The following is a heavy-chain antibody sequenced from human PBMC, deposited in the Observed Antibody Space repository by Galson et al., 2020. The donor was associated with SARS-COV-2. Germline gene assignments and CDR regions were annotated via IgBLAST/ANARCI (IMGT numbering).Heavy chain of an antibody. V-gene: IGHV4-34*01. CDR2: VNHSGSP. D-gene: IGHD2-8*02. Sequence: SETLSLTCAVYGGSFSGYFWSWIRQPPGKGLAWIGEVNHSGSPNYNPSLKSRVTISVDTSKNQFSLKLSSVTAADTAVYYCARGLDGTGRFNGWDYWGQGTLVTVSS. CDR3: ARGLDGTGRFNGWDY. J-gene: IGHJ4*02. CDR1: GGSFSGYF.